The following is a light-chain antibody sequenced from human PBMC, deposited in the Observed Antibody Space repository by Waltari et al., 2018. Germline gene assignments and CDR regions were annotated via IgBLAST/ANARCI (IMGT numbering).Light chain of an antibody. V-gene: IGKV1-39*01. CDR1: QTITSY. CDR3: QQTYSSPYT. Sequence: DIQMTQSPASLSASVGDRVTITCRASQTITSYLNWYQHRPGKPPQLLIFAASRLQNGVPSRFSGSWSGTTFSLTISNVQPEDFATYFCQQTYSSPYTFGQGTKVDIQ. CDR2: AAS. J-gene: IGKJ2*01.